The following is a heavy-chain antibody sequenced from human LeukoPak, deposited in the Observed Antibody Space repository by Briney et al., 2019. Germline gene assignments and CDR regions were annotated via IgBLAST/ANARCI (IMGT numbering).Heavy chain of an antibody. V-gene: IGHV4-34*01. D-gene: IGHD1-26*01. CDR1: GGSFSGYY. CDR2: TNHSGST. Sequence: SETLSLTCAVYGGSFSGYYWSWIRQPPGKGLEWIGETNHSGSTNHNPSLKSRVTISVDTSKNQFSLKLSSVTAADTAVYYCARGWAMGATGVARWFDPWGQGTLVTVSS. J-gene: IGHJ5*02. CDR3: ARGWAMGATGVARWFDP.